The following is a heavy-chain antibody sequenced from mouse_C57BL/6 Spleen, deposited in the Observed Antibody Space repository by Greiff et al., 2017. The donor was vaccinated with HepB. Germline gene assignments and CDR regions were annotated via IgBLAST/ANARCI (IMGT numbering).Heavy chain of an antibody. CDR1: GFTFSSYA. D-gene: IGHD1-1*01. Sequence: EVKVVESGGGLVKPGGSLKLSCAASGFTFSSYAMSWVRQTPEKRLEWVATISDGGSYTYYPDNVKGRFTISRDNAKNNLYLQMSHLKSEDTAMYYCARAPYYYGSSYGFDYWGQGTTLTVSS. V-gene: IGHV5-4*03. J-gene: IGHJ2*01. CDR3: ARAPYYYGSSYGFDY. CDR2: ISDGGSYT.